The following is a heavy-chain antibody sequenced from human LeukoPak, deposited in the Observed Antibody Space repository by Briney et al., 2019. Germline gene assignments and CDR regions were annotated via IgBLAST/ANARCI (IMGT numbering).Heavy chain of an antibody. Sequence: GGSLRLSCAASGFTFSTYSMNWVRQAPGKGLEWVSPISSSNSYIYYADSVKGRFTISRDNAKNSLYLQMNNLRAEDMAVYYCARVSSAAAGEDYWGQGTLVTVSS. CDR3: ARVSSAAAGEDY. J-gene: IGHJ4*02. D-gene: IGHD6-13*01. CDR2: ISSSNSYI. V-gene: IGHV3-21*01. CDR1: GFTFSTYS.